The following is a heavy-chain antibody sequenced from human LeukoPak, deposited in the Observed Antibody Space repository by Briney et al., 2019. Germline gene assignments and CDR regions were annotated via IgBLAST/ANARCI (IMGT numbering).Heavy chain of an antibody. CDR3: ARVDYYDSSAYYYFDY. CDR2: IIPILGIA. J-gene: IGHJ4*02. Sequence: ASVKVSCKASGGTFSSYTISWERQAPGQGLEWMGRIIPILGIANYAQKFQGRVTITADKSTSTAYMELSSLRSEDTAVYYCARVDYYDSSAYYYFDYWGQGTLVTVST. CDR1: GGTFSSYT. D-gene: IGHD3-22*01. V-gene: IGHV1-69*02.